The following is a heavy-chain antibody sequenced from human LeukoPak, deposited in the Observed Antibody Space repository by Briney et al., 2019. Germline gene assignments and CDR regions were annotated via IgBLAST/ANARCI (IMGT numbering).Heavy chain of an antibody. CDR2: IYTSGST. CDR1: GGSISSGSYY. Sequence: SQTLSLTCTVSGGSISSGSYYWSWIRQPAGKGLEWIGRIYTSGSTNYNPSLKSRVTISVDTSTNQFSLQLISVTAADTAVYYCARVFRGVVTPTYAFDIGGQGKMVTVSS. V-gene: IGHV4-61*02. D-gene: IGHD4-23*01. CDR3: ARVFRGVVTPTYAFDI. J-gene: IGHJ3*02.